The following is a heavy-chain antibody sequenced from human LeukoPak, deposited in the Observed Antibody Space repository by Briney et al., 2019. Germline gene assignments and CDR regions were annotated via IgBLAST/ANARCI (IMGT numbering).Heavy chain of an antibody. CDR2: IIPILGIA. J-gene: IGHJ4*02. Sequence: VASVKVSCKASGGTFSSYAISWVRQAPGQGLEWMGRIIPILGIANYAQKFQGRVTITADKSTSTAYMELSSLRSEDTAVYYCARERGTTTVVTPHFDYWGQGTLVTVSS. D-gene: IGHD4-23*01. CDR3: ARERGTTTVVTPHFDY. CDR1: GGTFSSYA. V-gene: IGHV1-69*04.